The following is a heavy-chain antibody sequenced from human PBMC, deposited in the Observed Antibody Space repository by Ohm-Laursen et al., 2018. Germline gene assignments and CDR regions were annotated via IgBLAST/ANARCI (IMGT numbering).Heavy chain of an antibody. CDR3: AKAPKQQLVYYFDY. Sequence: SLRLSCAASGFTFSSYAMSWVRQAPGKGLEWVSAISGSGGGTYYADSVKGRFTIPRDNSKNTLYLQMNSLRAEDTAVYYCAKAPKQQLVYYFDYWGQGTLVTVSS. J-gene: IGHJ4*02. CDR1: GFTFSSYA. D-gene: IGHD6-13*01. V-gene: IGHV3-23*01. CDR2: ISGSGGGT.